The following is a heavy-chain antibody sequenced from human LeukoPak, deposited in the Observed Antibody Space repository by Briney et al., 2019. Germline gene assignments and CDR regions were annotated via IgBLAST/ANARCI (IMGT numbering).Heavy chain of an antibody. CDR2: IIPIFGKA. V-gene: IGHV1-69*13. CDR3: ARLYGSGGTGWFDP. D-gene: IGHD3-10*01. J-gene: IGHJ5*02. Sequence: ASVKVSCKASGGTFNNYAINWVRQAPGQGLEWMGGIIPIFGKANYAQKFQGRVTITADESTRTAYMELSSLRSEDTAVYYCARLYGSGGTGWFDPWGQGTLVTVSS. CDR1: GGTFNNYA.